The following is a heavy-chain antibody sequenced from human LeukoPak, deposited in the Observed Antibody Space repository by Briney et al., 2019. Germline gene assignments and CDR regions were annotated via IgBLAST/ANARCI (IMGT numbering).Heavy chain of an antibody. CDR2: LNEDGGIT. D-gene: IGHD3-16*01. Sequence: GGSLRLSCEASGFSFSSFWMHWVRQAPGEGLVWVSRLNEDGGITNYADFAKGRFTIPRDNARNTLYLQMNSLSADDTAVYYCTRDIGGRSAYWGQGTLVTVSS. CDR1: GFSFSSFW. CDR3: TRDIGGRSAY. V-gene: IGHV3-74*01. J-gene: IGHJ4*02.